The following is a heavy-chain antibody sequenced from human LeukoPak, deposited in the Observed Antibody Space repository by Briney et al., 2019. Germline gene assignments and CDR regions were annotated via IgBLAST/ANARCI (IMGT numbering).Heavy chain of an antibody. CDR2: INPNSGGT. CDR1: GYTFTGYY. D-gene: IGHD3-10*01. J-gene: IGHJ5*02. V-gene: IGHV1-2*02. Sequence: ASVKVSCKASGYTFTGYYMHWVRQASGQGLEWMGWINPNSGGTNYAQKFQGRVTMTRDTSISTAYMELSRLRSDDTAVYYCARGFIRITMVRGVPNWFDPWGQGTLVTVSS. CDR3: ARGFIRITMVRGVPNWFDP.